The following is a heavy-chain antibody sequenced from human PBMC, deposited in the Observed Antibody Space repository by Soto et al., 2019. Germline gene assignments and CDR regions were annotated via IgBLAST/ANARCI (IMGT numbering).Heavy chain of an antibody. Sequence: GGSLRLSCAASGFTFSSYGMHWVRQAPGKGLEWVAVISYDGSNKYYADSVKGRFTISRDNSKNTLYLQMNSLRAEDTAVYYCANHYGDSNNAEYFQHWGQGTLVTVSS. CDR3: ANHYGDSNNAEYFQH. CDR1: GFTFSSYG. CDR2: ISYDGSNK. J-gene: IGHJ1*01. D-gene: IGHD4-17*01. V-gene: IGHV3-30*18.